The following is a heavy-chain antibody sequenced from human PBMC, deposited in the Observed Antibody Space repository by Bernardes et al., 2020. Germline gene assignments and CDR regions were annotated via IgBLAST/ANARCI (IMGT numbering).Heavy chain of an antibody. CDR2: INPNSGGT. CDR3: ARDYGDYVKDYWFDP. CDR1: GYTFTGYY. D-gene: IGHD4-17*01. J-gene: IGHJ5*02. V-gene: IGHV1-2*02. Sequence: ASVKVSCKASGYTFTGYYMHWVRQAPGQGLEWMGWINPNSGGTNYEQKFQGRVTMTRDTSISTAYMELSRLRSDDTAVYYCARDYGDYVKDYWFDPWGQGTLVTVSS.